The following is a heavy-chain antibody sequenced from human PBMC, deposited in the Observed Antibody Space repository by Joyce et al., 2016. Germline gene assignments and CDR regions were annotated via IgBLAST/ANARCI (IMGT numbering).Heavy chain of an antibody. V-gene: IGHV3-23*01. D-gene: IGHD4-11*01. CDR1: GFTFTNYA. J-gene: IGHJ6*02. CDR2: ITGSGEKA. CDR3: ARHSNSYCCYDMDV. Sequence: EVQLLESGGGLVQPGGSLRLSCAASGFTFTNYAMTGVRQAPGMGLEWVSTITGSGEKAYSADFVKGRFTISRDNSKDTQDLQMNSLRAEDTAVDYCARHSNSYCCYDMDVWGQGTTVTVSS.